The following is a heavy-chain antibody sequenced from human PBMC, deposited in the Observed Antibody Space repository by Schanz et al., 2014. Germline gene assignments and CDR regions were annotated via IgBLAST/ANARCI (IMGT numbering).Heavy chain of an antibody. J-gene: IGHJ4*02. CDR2: IISILGIP. D-gene: IGHD5-12*01. V-gene: IGHV1-69*04. CDR1: GYTFTSHG. Sequence: QVQLVQSGAEVKKPGASVKVSCKASGYTFTSHGISWVRQAPGQGLEWMGRIISILGIPNYAQKFQGRVTFTADKSTSTAYMELSRLKSDDTAVYYCARAFGGYDPAGALDYWGQGTLVTVSS. CDR3: ARAFGGYDPAGALDY.